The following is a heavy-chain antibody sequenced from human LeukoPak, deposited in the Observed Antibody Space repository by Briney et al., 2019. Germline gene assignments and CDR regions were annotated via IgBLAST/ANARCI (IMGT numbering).Heavy chain of an antibody. CDR2: TSSSDSGK. Sequence: AGSLRLSCVVSGFTLSSYAMSWVRQAPGKGLEWVAATSSSDSGKYHADSVRGRFTISRDNSKNTVYLQMNSLRAEDTAVYYCAREDNFEQLVSTEKNFDYWGQGTLVTVSS. CDR3: AREDNFEQLVSTEKNFDY. CDR1: GFTLSSYA. D-gene: IGHD6-6*01. J-gene: IGHJ4*02. V-gene: IGHV3-23*01.